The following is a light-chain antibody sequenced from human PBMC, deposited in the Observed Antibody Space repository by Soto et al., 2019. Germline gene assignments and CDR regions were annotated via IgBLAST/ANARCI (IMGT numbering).Light chain of an antibody. J-gene: IGLJ1*01. CDR3: NSLSAAGSSYV. Sequence: QSVLTQPASVSGSPGQSIAISCTVTSSDVGSHNHVSWYQQYPGKAPKLIIYEVTNRPSGVSARFSGSKFGSTASLTISGLQAEDEGEYYCNSLSAAGSSYVFGPGTKVTVL. CDR1: SSDVGSHNH. CDR2: EVT. V-gene: IGLV2-14*01.